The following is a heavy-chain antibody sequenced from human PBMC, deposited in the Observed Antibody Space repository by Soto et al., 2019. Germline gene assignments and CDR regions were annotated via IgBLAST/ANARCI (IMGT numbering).Heavy chain of an antibody. V-gene: IGHV1-69*12. CDR1: GGTFSSYV. D-gene: IGHD2-15*01. CDR3: ARGGVVVDLRVKYDYGLDA. J-gene: IGHJ6*02. CDR2: IIPIFGTT. Sequence: QVQLVQSGAEVKKPGSSVKVSCKASGGTFSSYVINWVRQAPGEGLEWMGGIIPIFGTTNYAQKFQGRATITADESMRTAYMDPSGLRSEDTAVYYCARGGVVVDLRVKYDYGLDAWGQGTTVTVSS.